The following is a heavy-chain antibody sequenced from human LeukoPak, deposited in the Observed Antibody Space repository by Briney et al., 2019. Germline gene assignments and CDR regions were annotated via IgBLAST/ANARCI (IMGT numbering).Heavy chain of an antibody. V-gene: IGHV1-2*02. CDR2: INPNSGGT. CDR1: GYTFTGYY. Sequence: ASVKVSCKASGYTFTGYYMHWVRQAPGQGLEWMGWINPNSGGTNYAQKLQGRVTMTTDTSTSTAYMELRSLRSDDTAVYYCARGGDIVVVPAAHYYMDVWGKGTTVTVSS. J-gene: IGHJ6*03. CDR3: ARGGDIVVVPAAHYYMDV. D-gene: IGHD2-2*01.